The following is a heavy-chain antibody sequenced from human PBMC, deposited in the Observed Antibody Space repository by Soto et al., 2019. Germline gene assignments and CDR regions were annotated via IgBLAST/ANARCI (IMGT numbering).Heavy chain of an antibody. CDR2: IYHSGST. CDR3: ARDSSYDFWSGYPRYYFDY. D-gene: IGHD3-3*01. J-gene: IGHJ4*02. V-gene: IGHV4-38-2*02. CDR1: GYSISSGYY. Sequence: SETLSLTCAVSGYSISSGYYWGWIRQPPGKGLEWIGSIYHSGSTYYNPSLKSRVTISVDTSKNQFSLKLSSVTAADTAVYYCARDSSYDFWSGYPRYYFDYWGQGTLVTVSS.